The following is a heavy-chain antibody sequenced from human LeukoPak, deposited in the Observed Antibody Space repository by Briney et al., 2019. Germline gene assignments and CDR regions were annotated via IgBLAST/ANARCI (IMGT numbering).Heavy chain of an antibody. V-gene: IGHV3-30-3*01. CDR3: ARDSPYYGSGGYFDY. D-gene: IGHD3-10*01. Sequence: GRSLRLSCAASGFTFSSYAMHWVRQAPGKGLEWVAVISYDGSNKYYADSVKGRFTISRDNSKNTLYLQMNSLRAEDTAVYYCARDSPYYGSGGYFDYWGQGTLVTVSS. CDR1: GFTFSSYA. CDR2: ISYDGSNK. J-gene: IGHJ4*02.